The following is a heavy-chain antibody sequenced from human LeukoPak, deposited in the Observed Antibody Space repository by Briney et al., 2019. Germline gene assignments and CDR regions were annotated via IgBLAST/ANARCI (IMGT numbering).Heavy chain of an antibody. D-gene: IGHD5-18*01. Sequence: GSSVKVSCKASGGTFSSYAISWVRQAPGQGLEWMGRIIPILGIANYAQKFQGRVTITADKSTSTAYMELSSLRSEDTAVYYCARWYSYGDIDYWGQGTLVTVSS. V-gene: IGHV1-69*04. J-gene: IGHJ4*02. CDR2: IIPILGIA. CDR3: ARWYSYGDIDY. CDR1: GGTFSSYA.